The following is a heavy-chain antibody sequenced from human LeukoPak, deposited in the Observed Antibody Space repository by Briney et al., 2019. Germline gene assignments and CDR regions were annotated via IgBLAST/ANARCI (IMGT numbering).Heavy chain of an antibody. CDR1: EFTFTTSW. CDR2: INPDASTK. CDR3: ARDRAFSTFDY. Sequence: GGSLRLSCAASEFTFTTSWMTWVRQAPGKGLEWLDNINPDASTKNYAASVRGRFTFSRDNAKNSLYLHMSSLRAEDTAIYYCARDRAFSTFDYWGRGTLVTVSS. V-gene: IGHV3-7*01. J-gene: IGHJ4*02. D-gene: IGHD2-2*01.